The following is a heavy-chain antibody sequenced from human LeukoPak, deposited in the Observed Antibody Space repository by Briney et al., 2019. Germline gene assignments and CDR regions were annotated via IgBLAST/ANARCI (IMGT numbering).Heavy chain of an antibody. D-gene: IGHD6-6*01. CDR3: ARSDSSSGRDWFDP. V-gene: IGHV4-31*03. Sequence: SQTLSLTCTVSGGSISSGGYYWSWIRQHPGKGLEWIGYIYYSGSTYYNPSLKSRVTISVDTSKNQFSLKLSSVTAADTAVYYCARSDSSSGRDWFDPWGQGTLVTVSS. CDR2: IYYSGST. CDR1: GGSISSGGYY. J-gene: IGHJ5*02.